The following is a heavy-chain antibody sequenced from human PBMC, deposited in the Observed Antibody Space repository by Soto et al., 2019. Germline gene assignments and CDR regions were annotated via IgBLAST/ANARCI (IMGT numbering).Heavy chain of an antibody. D-gene: IGHD4-17*01. CDR3: ARVRRDDYGDYEGRDAFDI. J-gene: IGHJ3*02. V-gene: IGHV1-18*01. CDR2: ISAYNGNT. Sequence: APGQGLEWMGWISAYNGNTNYAQKLQGRVTMTTDTSTSTAYMELRSLRSDDTAVYYCARVRRDDYGDYEGRDAFDIWGQGTMVTVSS.